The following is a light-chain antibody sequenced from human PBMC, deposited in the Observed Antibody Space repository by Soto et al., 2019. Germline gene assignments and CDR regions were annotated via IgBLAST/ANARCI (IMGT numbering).Light chain of an antibody. Sequence: EIVLTQSPGTLSLSPGERATLSCRSSQSVSSNYLAWYQQKPDQAPRLVIYDVSGRATGIPDRFSGSGSGTDFTLTISTPDPEEFAVYYCQQYGSSPTFGQGTKAEIK. CDR1: QSVSSNY. V-gene: IGKV3-20*01. J-gene: IGKJ1*01. CDR2: DVS. CDR3: QQYGSSPT.